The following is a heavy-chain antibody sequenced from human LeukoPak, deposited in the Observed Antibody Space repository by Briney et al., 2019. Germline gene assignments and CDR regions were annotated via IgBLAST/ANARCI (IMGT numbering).Heavy chain of an antibody. Sequence: PSETLSLTCTVSGGSVSSGSYYWSWIRQPPGKGLEWIGEINHSGSTNYNPSLKSRVTISVDTSKNQFSLKLSSVTAADTAVYYCARGRYDYVWGSYRYWDYWGQGTLVTVSS. CDR2: INHSGST. D-gene: IGHD3-16*02. CDR1: GGSVSSGSYY. CDR3: ARGRYDYVWGSYRYWDY. J-gene: IGHJ4*02. V-gene: IGHV4-39*07.